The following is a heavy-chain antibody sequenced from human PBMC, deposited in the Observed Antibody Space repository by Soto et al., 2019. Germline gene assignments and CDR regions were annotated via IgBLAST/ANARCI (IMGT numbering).Heavy chain of an antibody. D-gene: IGHD5-12*01. CDR3: ASGLQLWLRRINNGYSG. V-gene: IGHV1-69*12. J-gene: IGHJ4*02. CDR1: GGTFSTYA. CDR2: IIPMFGTA. Sequence: QVQLVQSGAEVKKPESSVKVSCKAPGGTFSTYAISWVRQAPGQGLEWMGGIIPMFGTANYAQRFQDRVTITADESTNTVYMELSRLRSEETAVYFCASGLQLWLRRINNGYSGWGQGTLVTVSS.